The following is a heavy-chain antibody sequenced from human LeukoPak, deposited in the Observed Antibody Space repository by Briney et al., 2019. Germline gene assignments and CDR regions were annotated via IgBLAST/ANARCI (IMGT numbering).Heavy chain of an antibody. V-gene: IGHV1-2*02. Sequence: ASVKVSCRASGYTSTGYYMHWVRQAPGQGLEWMGWINPNSGGTNYAQKFQGRVTMTRDTSISTAYMELSRLRSDDTAVYYCAREHSYGYYSYWGQGTLVTVSS. CDR1: GYTSTGYY. CDR2: INPNSGGT. J-gene: IGHJ4*02. CDR3: AREHSYGYYSY. D-gene: IGHD5-18*01.